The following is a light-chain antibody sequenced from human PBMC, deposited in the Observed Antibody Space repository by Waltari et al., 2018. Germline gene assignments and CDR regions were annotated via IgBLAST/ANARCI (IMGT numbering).Light chain of an antibody. Sequence: DIQMTQSPSSLSASVGDRVTITCRASQTIHNFLNWYQQKPGKAPKLQIYAASSLQSGVPSRFRGSGSETDFTLTISSLQPEDVATYYCQQTYSLPPTFGQGTKVEIK. J-gene: IGKJ1*01. CDR2: AAS. CDR1: QTIHNF. V-gene: IGKV1-39*01. CDR3: QQTYSLPPT.